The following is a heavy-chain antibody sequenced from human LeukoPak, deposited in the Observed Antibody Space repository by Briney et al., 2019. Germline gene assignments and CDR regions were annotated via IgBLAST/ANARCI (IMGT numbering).Heavy chain of an antibody. J-gene: IGHJ4*02. CDR2: IFPSGGEI. Sequence: QTGGSLRLSCAASGFTFSTFAMIWVRQPPGKGLEWVSSIFPSGGEIHYADSVRGRFTISRDNSKSTLSLQMNSLRAEDTAVYYCARGPSGYHSTGGQGTLVTVSS. D-gene: IGHD5-12*01. CDR3: ARGPSGYHST. V-gene: IGHV3-23*01. CDR1: GFTFSTFA.